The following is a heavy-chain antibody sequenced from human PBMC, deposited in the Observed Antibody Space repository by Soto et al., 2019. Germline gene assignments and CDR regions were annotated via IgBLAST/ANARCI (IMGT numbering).Heavy chain of an antibody. D-gene: IGHD3-22*01. J-gene: IGHJ3*01. V-gene: IGHV3-23*01. Sequence: QPGGSLRLSCAASGFSLNNHAMTWVRQAPGKGLEWVSGISGSGSTTHYADSVKGRFTISRDNSKDTLYLQMNSLRADDTAVYFCAKDRLMLTMVVVGAFDFWGLGTMVTVSS. CDR3: AKDRLMLTMVVVGAFDF. CDR1: GFSLNNHA. CDR2: ISGSGSTT.